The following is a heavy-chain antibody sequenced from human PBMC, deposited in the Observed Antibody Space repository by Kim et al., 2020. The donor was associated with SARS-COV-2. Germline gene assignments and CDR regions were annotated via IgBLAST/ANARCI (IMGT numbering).Heavy chain of an antibody. J-gene: IGHJ4*02. CDR2: IYPGNSDP. D-gene: IGHD6-19*01. V-gene: IGHV5-51*01. CDR1: GYSFTSYW. CDR3: ATTLRVPGNIDGFEF. Sequence: GESLKISCKASGYSFTSYWIGWVRQIPGKGLEWMGIIYPGNSDPRYSPSFQGQVTISADKSVNTAYLQWSGLKASDTAMYFCATTLRVPGNIDGFEFWGQGTLVTVSS.